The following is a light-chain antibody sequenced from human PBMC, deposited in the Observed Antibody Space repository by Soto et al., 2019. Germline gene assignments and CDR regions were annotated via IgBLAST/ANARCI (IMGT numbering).Light chain of an antibody. Sequence: QSVLTQSPSASASLGASVKLTCTLSSGHSSYAIAWHQQQPEKGPRYLMKLNSDGSHNKGDGIPDRFSGSSSGSEHYLTISSLQSEDEADYYCQTWGTGIVVFGGGTKLTVL. CDR3: QTWGTGIVV. CDR2: LNSDGSH. J-gene: IGLJ2*01. CDR1: SGHSSYA. V-gene: IGLV4-69*01.